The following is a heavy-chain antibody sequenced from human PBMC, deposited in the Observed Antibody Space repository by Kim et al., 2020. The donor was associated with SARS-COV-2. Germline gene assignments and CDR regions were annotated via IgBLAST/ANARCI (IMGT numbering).Heavy chain of an antibody. CDR1: GYSFTTYG. D-gene: IGHD2-15*01. CDR2: ISGNNDET. CDR3: ARVHRAVLMNMVRGRIVDVAHYAMDV. V-gene: IGHV1-18*01. J-gene: IGHJ6*02. Sequence: ASVKVSCKASGYSFTTYGISWVRQAPRQGLEWMGWISGNNDETRYAQKFQGRVTMTTDTSTSTAYMEVRSLRLDETAVYFCARVHRAVLMNMVRGRIVDVAHYAMDVWGQGTAVTVSS.